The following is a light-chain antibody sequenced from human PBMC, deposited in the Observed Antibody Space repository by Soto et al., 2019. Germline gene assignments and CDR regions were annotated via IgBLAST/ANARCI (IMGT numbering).Light chain of an antibody. J-gene: IGKJ1*01. Sequence: MTQSPSTLSASVGDRVTITCRASQSVSRNLAWYQQKPGQAPRLLIFDASTRATGIPARFSGSGSGTEFTLTITSLQSEDFAVYYCQQYNAWPRTFGQGTKGDSK. V-gene: IGKV3-15*01. CDR2: DAS. CDR3: QQYNAWPRT. CDR1: QSVSRN.